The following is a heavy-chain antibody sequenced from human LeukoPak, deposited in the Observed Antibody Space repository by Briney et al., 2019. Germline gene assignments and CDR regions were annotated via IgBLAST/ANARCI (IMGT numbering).Heavy chain of an antibody. CDR2: ISYDGSNK. J-gene: IGHJ4*02. Sequence: PGRSLRLSCAASGFTFSSYAMHWVRQAPGKGLEWVAVISYDGSNKYYADSVKGRFTISRDNSKNTLYLQMNSLRAEDTAVYYCARDLLQKRFPNSPQDHDYWGQGTLVTVSS. D-gene: IGHD1-26*01. V-gene: IGHV3-30-3*01. CDR1: GFTFSSYA. CDR3: ARDLLQKRFPNSPQDHDY.